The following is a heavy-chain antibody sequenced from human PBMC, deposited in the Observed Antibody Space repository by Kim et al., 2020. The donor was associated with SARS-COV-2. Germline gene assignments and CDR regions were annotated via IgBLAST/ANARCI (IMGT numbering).Heavy chain of an antibody. D-gene: IGHD5-12*01. CDR3: AKDLVMATKYFMPPDY. CDR2: ISYDGSNK. Sequence: GGSLRLSCAASGFTFSSYGMHWVRQAPGKGLEWVAVISYDGSNKYYADSVKGRFTISRDNSKNTLYLQMNSLRAEDTAVYYCAKDLVMATKYFMPPDYWGQGTLVTVSS. CDR1: GFTFSSYG. V-gene: IGHV3-30*18. J-gene: IGHJ4*02.